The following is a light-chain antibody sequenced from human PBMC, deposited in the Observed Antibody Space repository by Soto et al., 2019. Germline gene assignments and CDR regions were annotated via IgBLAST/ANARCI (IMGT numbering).Light chain of an antibody. CDR3: QSYDGNNVL. J-gene: IGLJ2*01. CDR2: KDN. Sequence: NFMLTQPHSVSESPGKTVTISCTRSGGSIASNHVQWYQQRPGSAPTTVIYKDNQRPSGVPDRFSGSIDSSSSSASLTISGLKTEDEADYYCQSYDGNNVLFGGRTKLTVL. CDR1: GGSIASNH. V-gene: IGLV6-57*04.